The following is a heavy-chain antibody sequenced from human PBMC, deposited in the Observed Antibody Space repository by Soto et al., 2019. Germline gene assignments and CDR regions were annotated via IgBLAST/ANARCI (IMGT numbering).Heavy chain of an antibody. V-gene: IGHV3-33*08. CDR3: ARELTHTYYYDSNGYYTFDY. CDR1: GFTVSSYD. Sequence: RGALKLSCEASGFTVSSYDMHWVRQAPGKGLEWVAVICYYGSNKYYADSVKGRFTISRDNTKNTLYLQMNSLRAEDTVVYYCARELTHTYYYDSNGYYTFDYWGQGTLVTVSS. D-gene: IGHD3-22*01. J-gene: IGHJ4*02. CDR2: ICYYGSNK.